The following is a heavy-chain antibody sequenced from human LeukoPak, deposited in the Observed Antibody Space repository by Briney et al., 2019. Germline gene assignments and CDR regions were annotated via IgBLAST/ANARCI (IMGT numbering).Heavy chain of an antibody. CDR1: GGSISSGGYS. J-gene: IGHJ4*02. CDR3: ARGPIWFGELLSFDY. Sequence: SVTLSLTCAVSGGSISSGGYSWSWIRQPPGKGLEWIGYIYHSGSTYYNPSLKSRVTISVDRSKNQFSLKLSSVTAADTAVYYCARGPIWFGELLSFDYWGQGTLVTVSS. CDR2: IYHSGST. D-gene: IGHD3-10*01. V-gene: IGHV4-30-2*01.